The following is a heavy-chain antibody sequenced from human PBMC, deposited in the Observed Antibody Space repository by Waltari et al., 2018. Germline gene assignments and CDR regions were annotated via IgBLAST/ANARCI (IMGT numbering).Heavy chain of an antibody. D-gene: IGHD2-8*01. CDR3: ARNGLDAFDI. CDR2: FYYSGST. J-gene: IGHJ3*02. V-gene: IGHV4-59*01. CDR1: GFTFSSYW. Sequence: VQLVESGGGLVQPGGSLRLSCAASGFTFSSYWMHWVRQAPGKGLEWIGYFYYSGSTNYNPSLKSRVTISVDTSKNQFSLKLSSVTAADTAVYYCARNGLDAFDIWGQGTMVTVSS.